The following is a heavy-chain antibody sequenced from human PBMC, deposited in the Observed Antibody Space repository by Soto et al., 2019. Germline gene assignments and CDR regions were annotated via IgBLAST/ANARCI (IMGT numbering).Heavy chain of an antibody. CDR1: GGSISSGGYY. J-gene: IGHJ5*02. CDR3: ARGETYHGTTTWFDP. CDR2: IYYSGST. V-gene: IGHV4-31*03. D-gene: IGHD1-1*01. Sequence: PSETLSLTCTVSGGSISSGGYYCSWIRQHPGKGLEWIGYIYYSGSTYYNPSLKSRVTISVDTSKNQFSLKLSAVTAADTAVYYCARGETYHGTTTWFDPWGQGTLVTVSS.